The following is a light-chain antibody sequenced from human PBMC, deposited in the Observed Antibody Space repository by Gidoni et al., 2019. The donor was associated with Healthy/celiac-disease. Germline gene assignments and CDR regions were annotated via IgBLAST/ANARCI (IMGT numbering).Light chain of an antibody. V-gene: IGLV7-46*01. J-gene: IGLJ3*02. CDR2: DTS. Sequence: QAVVTQEPSLTVSPGGTVTLTCGSSTGAVTSGHYPYWFPQKPGQAPRTLIYDTSNKHSWTPARFSGSLLGGKAALTLSGAQPEDEAEYYCLLSYSGARWVFGGGTKLTVL. CDR1: TGAVTSGHY. CDR3: LLSYSGARWV.